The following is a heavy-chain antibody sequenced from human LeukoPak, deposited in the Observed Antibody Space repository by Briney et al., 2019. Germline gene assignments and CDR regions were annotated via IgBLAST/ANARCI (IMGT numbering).Heavy chain of an antibody. CDR2: IIPIFGTA. Sequence: GSSVKVSCKASGGTFSSYAISWVRQAPGQGLEWMGGIIPIFGTANYAQKFQGRVTITTDESTSTAYMELSSLRSEDTAVYYCVRAIPGIAAAGTTRYYYYYMDVWGKGTTVTVSS. D-gene: IGHD6-13*01. J-gene: IGHJ6*03. CDR1: GGTFSSYA. CDR3: VRAIPGIAAAGTTRYYYYYMDV. V-gene: IGHV1-69*05.